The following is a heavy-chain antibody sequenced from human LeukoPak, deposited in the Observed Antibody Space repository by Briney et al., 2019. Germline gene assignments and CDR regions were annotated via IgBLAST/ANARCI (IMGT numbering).Heavy chain of an antibody. CDR3: ARGRGIAAAGSRGLRVGYMDV. CDR1: GGSISSYY. V-gene: IGHV4-59*01. D-gene: IGHD6-13*01. CDR2: IYYSGST. Sequence: SETLSLTCTVSGGSISSYYWSWIRQPPGKGLEWIGYIYYSGSTNYNPSLKSRVTISVDTSKNQFSLKLSSVTAADTAVYYCARGRGIAAAGSRGLRVGYMDVWGKGTTVTVSS. J-gene: IGHJ6*03.